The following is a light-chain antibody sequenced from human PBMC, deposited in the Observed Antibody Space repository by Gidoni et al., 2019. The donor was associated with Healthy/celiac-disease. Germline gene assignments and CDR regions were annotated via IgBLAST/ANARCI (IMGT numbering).Light chain of an antibody. V-gene: IGKV1-39*01. CDR2: AAS. CDR1: QSISSY. CDR3: QQCYSTPVT. J-gene: IGKJ2*01. Sequence: IQMTTYPSSLSASVGDRVTITCRASQSISSYLNWYQQKPGKAPKLLIYAASSLQSGVPSRFSGSGSGTDFTLTISSLQPEDFATYYCQQCYSTPVTFGQGTKLEIK.